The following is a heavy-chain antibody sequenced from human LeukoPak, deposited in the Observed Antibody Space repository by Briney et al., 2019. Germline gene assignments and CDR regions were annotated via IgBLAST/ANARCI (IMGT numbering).Heavy chain of an antibody. CDR3: ARESFTVRGVHGAFDI. CDR2: IYYSGST. CDR1: GGSISSGGYY. D-gene: IGHD3-10*01. Sequence: SQTLSLTCTVSGGSISSGGYYWSWIRQHPGKGLEWIGYIYYSGSTYYNPSLKSRVTISVDTSKNQFSLKLSSVTAADTAVYYCARESFTVRGVHGAFDIWGQGTMVTVSS. J-gene: IGHJ3*02. V-gene: IGHV4-31*03.